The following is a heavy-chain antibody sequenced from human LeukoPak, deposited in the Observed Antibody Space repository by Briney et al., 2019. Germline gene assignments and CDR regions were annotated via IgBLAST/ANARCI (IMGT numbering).Heavy chain of an antibody. J-gene: IGHJ5*02. CDR2: IIPIFGTA. D-gene: IGHD5-18*01. CDR3: ASTVRPGYSYGYWQVAGWFDP. V-gene: IGHV1-69*13. Sequence: SVTVSCTASGGTFSSYAISWVRQAPGQGLEWMGGIIPIFGTANYAQKFQGRVTITADESTSTAYMELSSLRSEDTAVYYCASTVRPGYSYGYWQVAGWFDPWGQGTLVTVSS. CDR1: GGTFSSYA.